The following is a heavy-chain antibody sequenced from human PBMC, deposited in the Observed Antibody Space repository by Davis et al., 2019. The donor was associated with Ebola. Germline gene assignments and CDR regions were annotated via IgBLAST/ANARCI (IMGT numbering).Heavy chain of an antibody. CDR2: ISSSSSYI. V-gene: IGHV3-21*01. Sequence: GESLKISCAASGFTFTSDAMNWVRQAPGKGLEWVSSISSSSSYIYYADSVKGRFTISRDNAKNSLYLQMNSLRAEDTAVYYCARDRGMGSGDWFDPWGQGTLVTVSS. D-gene: IGHD6-25*01. CDR3: ARDRGMGSGDWFDP. CDR1: GFTFTSDA. J-gene: IGHJ5*02.